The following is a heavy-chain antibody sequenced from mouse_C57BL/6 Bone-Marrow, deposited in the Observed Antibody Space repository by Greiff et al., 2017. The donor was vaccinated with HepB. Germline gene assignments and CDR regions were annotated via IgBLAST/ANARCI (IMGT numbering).Heavy chain of an antibody. J-gene: IGHJ1*03. Sequence: VQLQQSGPELVKPGASVKISYKASGYSFTGYYMNWVKQSPEKSLEWIGEINPSTGGTTYNQKFKAKATLTVDKSSSTAYMQLKSLTSEDSAVYYCAPDYGKSWYFDVWGTGTTVTVSS. CDR2: INPSTGGT. CDR1: GYSFTGYY. V-gene: IGHV1-42*01. D-gene: IGHD2-1*01. CDR3: APDYGKSWYFDV.